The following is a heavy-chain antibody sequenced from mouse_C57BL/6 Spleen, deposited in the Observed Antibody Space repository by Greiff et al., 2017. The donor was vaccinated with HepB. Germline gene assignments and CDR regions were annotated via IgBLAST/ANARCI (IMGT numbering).Heavy chain of an antibody. J-gene: IGHJ3*01. CDR2: IYPSDSET. CDR1: GYTFTSYW. D-gene: IGHD2-10*02. V-gene: IGHV1-61*01. Sequence: QVQLQQPGAELVRPGSSVKLSCKASGYTFTSYWMDWVKQRPGQGLEWIGNIYPSDSETHYNQKFKDKATLTVDKSSSTAYMQRSSLTSEDSAVYYCARMFSPRKAWFAYWGQGTLVTVSA. CDR3: ARMFSPRKAWFAY.